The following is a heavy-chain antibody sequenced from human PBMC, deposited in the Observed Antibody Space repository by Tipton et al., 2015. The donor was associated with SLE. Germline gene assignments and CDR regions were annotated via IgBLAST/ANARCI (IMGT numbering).Heavy chain of an antibody. J-gene: IGHJ6*02. V-gene: IGHV1-69*13. CDR1: GYTFTSYG. CDR3: ARDGSFGGYSYARYYGMDV. Sequence: QLVQSGAEVKKPGASVKVSCKASGYTFTSYGISWVRQAPGQGLEWMGRIIPIFGTANYAQKFQGRVTITADESTSTAYMELSSLRSEDTAVYYCARDGSFGGYSYARYYGMDVWGQGTTVTVSS. D-gene: IGHD5-18*01. CDR2: IIPIFGTA.